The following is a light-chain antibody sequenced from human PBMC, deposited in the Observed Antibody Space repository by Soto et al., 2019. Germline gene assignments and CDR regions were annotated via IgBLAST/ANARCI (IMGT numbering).Light chain of an antibody. CDR3: QQYKSPLET. V-gene: IGKV1-27*01. Sequence: DIQMTQSPSSLSASLGDRVTITCRASQDINNNLAWYHQKPGKVPELLVYGASTLQTGVPSRFSGSGSGADFTLTISSLQPEYVATYYGQQYKSPLETFGQGTKVEI. CDR2: GAS. CDR1: QDINNN. J-gene: IGKJ1*01.